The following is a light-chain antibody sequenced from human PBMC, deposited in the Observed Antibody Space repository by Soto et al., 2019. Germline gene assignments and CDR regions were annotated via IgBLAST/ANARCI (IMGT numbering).Light chain of an antibody. V-gene: IGKV3-20*01. J-gene: IGKJ4*01. CDR3: QRYGTSLPLT. CDR2: GAS. CDR1: QSVSSNY. Sequence: EIVLTQSPGTLSLSPGDRATLSCRASQSVSSNYLAWYQQKPGQAPRLLIYGASSRATGIPDRFSGSGSGTDCTLTISRLEPEYFAVYYCQRYGTSLPLTFGGGTKVEIK.